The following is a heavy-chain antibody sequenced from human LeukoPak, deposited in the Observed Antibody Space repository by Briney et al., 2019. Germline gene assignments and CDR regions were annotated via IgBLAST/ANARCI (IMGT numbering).Heavy chain of an antibody. V-gene: IGHV4-30-2*01. D-gene: IGHD2-2*01. CDR1: GGSISSGGYY. CDR2: IYHSGST. CDR3: ARDCSSTSCFSGWFDP. J-gene: IGHJ5*02. Sequence: PSQTLSLTCTVSGGSISSGGYYWSWIRQPPGKGLEWIGYIYHSGSTNYNPSLKSRVTMSVDTSKNQFSLKLSSVTAADTAVYYCARDCSSTSCFSGWFDPWGQGTLVTVSS.